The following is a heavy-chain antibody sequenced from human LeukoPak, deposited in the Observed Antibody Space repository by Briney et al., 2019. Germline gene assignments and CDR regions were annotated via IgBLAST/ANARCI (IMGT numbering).Heavy chain of an antibody. Sequence: SQTLSLTCNVSGGSISNDGYYWSWIRQHPGKGLEWLGYIYYSGSTYYNPSLKSRVTLSVDTSKSQFSLRLSSVTAADTAVYYCARDLTGDQIFDPWGQGTLVTVSS. CDR2: IYYSGST. CDR3: ARDLTGDQIFDP. V-gene: IGHV4-31*03. J-gene: IGHJ5*02. D-gene: IGHD7-27*01. CDR1: GGSISNDGYY.